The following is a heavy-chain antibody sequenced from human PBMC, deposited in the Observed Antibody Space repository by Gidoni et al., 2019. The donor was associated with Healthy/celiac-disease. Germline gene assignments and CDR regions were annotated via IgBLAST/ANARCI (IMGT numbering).Heavy chain of an antibody. V-gene: IGHV3-33*01. CDR3: ARTHFGEAEYYYGMDV. J-gene: IGHJ6*02. D-gene: IGHD3-3*01. CDR1: GFTFSRYG. Sequence: QVQLVESGGGVVQPGRSLRLSCAASGFTFSRYGMHWVRQAPGKGLEWVAVIWYDGSNKYYADSVKGRFTISRDNSKNTLYLQMNSLRAEDTAVYYCARTHFGEAEYYYGMDVWGQGTTVTVSS. CDR2: IWYDGSNK.